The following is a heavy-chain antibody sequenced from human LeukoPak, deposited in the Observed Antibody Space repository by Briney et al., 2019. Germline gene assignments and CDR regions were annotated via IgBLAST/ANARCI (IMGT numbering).Heavy chain of an antibody. Sequence: PGGSLRLSCAASGFTFSSYEMNWVRQAPGKGLEWVPYISSSGSTIYYADSVKGRFTISRDNAKNSLYLQMNSLRAEDTAVYYCASDSGYDYYFDYWGQGTLVTVSS. D-gene: IGHD5-12*01. CDR3: ASDSGYDYYFDY. V-gene: IGHV3-48*03. J-gene: IGHJ4*02. CDR2: ISSSGSTI. CDR1: GFTFSSYE.